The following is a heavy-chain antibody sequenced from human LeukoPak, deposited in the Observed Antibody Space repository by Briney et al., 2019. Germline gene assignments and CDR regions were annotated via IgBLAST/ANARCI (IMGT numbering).Heavy chain of an antibody. D-gene: IGHD3-16*02. Sequence: SETLSLTCTVSGGSISTSSYDWGWIRQPPGKGLECIGSIYYSGRTNYNPSLKSRVTISVDTSKNQFSLKLISVTAADTTVYYCGRHIAIPPGGGSYNWFDYWGQGTLVTVSS. CDR2: IYYSGRT. CDR1: GGSISTSSYD. J-gene: IGHJ5*01. V-gene: IGHV4-39*01. CDR3: GRHIAIPPGGGSYNWFDY.